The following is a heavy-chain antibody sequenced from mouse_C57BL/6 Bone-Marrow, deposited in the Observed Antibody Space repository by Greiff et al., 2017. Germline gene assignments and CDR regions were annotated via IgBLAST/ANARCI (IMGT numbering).Heavy chain of an antibody. CDR1: GFNIKDYY. V-gene: IGHV14-1*01. CDR3: TNSDGYYWFAY. Sequence: EVQLQQSGAELVRPGASVKLSCTASGFNIKDYYMHWVKQRPEQGLEWIGRIDPEDGDTEYAPKFQGKATMTADTSSNTAYLQLSSLTSEDTAVYYCTNSDGYYWFAYWGQGTLVTVSA. D-gene: IGHD2-3*01. J-gene: IGHJ3*01. CDR2: IDPEDGDT.